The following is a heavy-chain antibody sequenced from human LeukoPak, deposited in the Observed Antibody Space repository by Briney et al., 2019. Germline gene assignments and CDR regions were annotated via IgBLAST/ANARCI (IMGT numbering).Heavy chain of an antibody. CDR2: IYYSGST. D-gene: IGHD1-26*01. CDR1: GGSISSYY. V-gene: IGHV4-59*01. CDR3: ARTIDGTWFDP. Sequence: SETLSLTCTVSGGSISSYYWSWIRQPPGKGLEWIGYIYYSGSTNYNPSLKSRVTISVDTSKNQFSQKLSSVTAADTAVYYCARTIDGTWFDPWGQGTLVTVSS. J-gene: IGHJ5*02.